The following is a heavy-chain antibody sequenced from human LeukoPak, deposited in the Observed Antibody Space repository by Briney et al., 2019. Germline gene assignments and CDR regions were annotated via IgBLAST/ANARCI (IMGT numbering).Heavy chain of an antibody. Sequence: GASVKVSCRPSGYTFTSYDFNWVRQATGQGLEWMGWINPNSGGTNYAQKFQGRVTMTRDTSISTAYMELSRLRSDDTAVYYCAKYIGGSFDYWGQGTLVTVSS. CDR1: GYTFTSYD. CDR2: INPNSGGT. CDR3: AKYIGGSFDY. V-gene: IGHV1-2*02. D-gene: IGHD4-23*01. J-gene: IGHJ4*02.